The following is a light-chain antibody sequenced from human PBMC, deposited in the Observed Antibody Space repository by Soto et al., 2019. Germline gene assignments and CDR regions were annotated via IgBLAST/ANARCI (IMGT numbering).Light chain of an antibody. Sequence: QSALTQPDSVSGSPGQSITISCTGPSSDVGAYNYVSWYQQNPGKAPKLMISEVSNRPSGVSNRFSGSKSGNTASLTISGLQADDEADYYCSSYTSSSTVVFGGGPKLTVL. CDR2: EVS. J-gene: IGLJ2*01. CDR1: SSDVGAYNY. CDR3: SSYTSSSTVV. V-gene: IGLV2-14*01.